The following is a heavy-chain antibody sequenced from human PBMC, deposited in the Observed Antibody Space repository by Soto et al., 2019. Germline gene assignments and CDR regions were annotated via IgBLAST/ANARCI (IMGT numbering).Heavy chain of an antibody. CDR1: GFTFSAYW. D-gene: IGHD1-20*01. V-gene: IGHV3-7*01. CDR3: AIITRGFSMDV. J-gene: IGHJ6*02. CDR2: IKHDGSEK. Sequence: GGSLRLSCAASGFTFSAYWMSWVRQTPGKGLEWVANIKHDGSEKYYVDSVKGRFTISRDNAKNSLFLEMNSLRAEDTAVCYCAIITRGFSMDVWGQGTTVTVSS.